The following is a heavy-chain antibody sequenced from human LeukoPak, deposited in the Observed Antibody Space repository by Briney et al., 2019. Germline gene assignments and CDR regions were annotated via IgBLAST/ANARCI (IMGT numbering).Heavy chain of an antibody. Sequence: GGSLRLSCAASGFTFSDHYIDWVRQAPGKGLEWVGRSRDKGNSYTTAYAASVRGRFTISRDDSKNSLYLQMNSLRAEDTAVYYCARGLHFRVYDSSDYYPYWGQGTLVTVSS. CDR1: GFTFSDHY. CDR3: ARGLHFRVYDSSDYYPY. J-gene: IGHJ4*02. D-gene: IGHD3-22*01. CDR2: SRDKGNSYTT. V-gene: IGHV3-72*01.